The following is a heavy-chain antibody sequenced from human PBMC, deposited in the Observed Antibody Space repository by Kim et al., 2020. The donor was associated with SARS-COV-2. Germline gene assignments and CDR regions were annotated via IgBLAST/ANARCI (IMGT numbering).Heavy chain of an antibody. D-gene: IGHD3-16*01. CDR1: GFTFKTHS. J-gene: IGHJ3*02. Sequence: GGSLRLSCAASGFTFKTHSMDWVRQVPGRGLEWLSSISDDGRSIYYADSVKGRFTISRDDAKNSVFLQMNSLRDGDTAVYYCASDGLGVLPGDALDMWSQGTMVTVSS. CDR3: ASDGLGVLPGDALDM. CDR2: ISDDGRSI. V-gene: IGHV3-48*02.